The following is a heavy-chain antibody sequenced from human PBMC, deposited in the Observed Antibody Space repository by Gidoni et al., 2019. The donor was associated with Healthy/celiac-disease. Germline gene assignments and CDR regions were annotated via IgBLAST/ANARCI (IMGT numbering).Heavy chain of an antibody. J-gene: IGHJ2*01. Sequence: QVQLVESGGGLVKPGGSLRLSCAASGFTFSDYYMRWIRQAPGKGLEWVSYISSSSSYTNYADSVKGRFTISRDNAKNSLYLQMNSLRAEDTAVYYCARDMLTYGDYLEGDVISYWYFDLWGRGTLVTVSS. CDR2: ISSSSSYT. CDR1: GFTFSDYY. V-gene: IGHV3-11*05. CDR3: ARDMLTYGDYLEGDVISYWYFDL. D-gene: IGHD4-17*01.